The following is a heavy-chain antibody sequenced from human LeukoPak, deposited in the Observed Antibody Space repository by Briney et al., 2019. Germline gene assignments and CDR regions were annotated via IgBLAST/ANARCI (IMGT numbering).Heavy chain of an antibody. CDR1: GGSISSNSYY. V-gene: IGHV4-39*07. D-gene: IGHD3-10*01. CDR2: IYYSGST. CDR3: ARGRPYYYGSGSYTHFDY. Sequence: PSETLSLTCTVSGGSISSNSYYWGWIRQPPGKRLERIGSIYYSGSTYYNPSLKSRVTISVDTSKNQFSLKLSSVTAADTAVYYCARGRPYYYGSGSYTHFDYWGQGTLVTVSS. J-gene: IGHJ4*02.